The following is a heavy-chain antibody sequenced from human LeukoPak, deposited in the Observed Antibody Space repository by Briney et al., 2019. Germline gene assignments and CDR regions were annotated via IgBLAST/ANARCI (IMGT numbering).Heavy chain of an antibody. CDR1: GGSISSSSYY. CDR2: IYYSGST. J-gene: IGHJ4*02. D-gene: IGHD2-21*02. V-gene: IGHV4-39*07. Sequence: SETLSLTCTVSGGSISSSSYYWGWLRQPPGKGLEWIGSIYYSGSTYYNPSLKSRVTISVDTSKNQFSLKLSSVTAADTAVYYCARGGYCGGDCYGFYYYFDYWGQGTLVTVSA. CDR3: ARGGYCGGDCYGFYYYFDY.